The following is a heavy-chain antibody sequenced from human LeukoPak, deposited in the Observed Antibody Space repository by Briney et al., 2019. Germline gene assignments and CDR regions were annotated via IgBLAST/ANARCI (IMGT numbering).Heavy chain of an antibody. CDR3: ARHDCPNWFDP. D-gene: IGHD2-21*02. CDR1: GGSISSSSYY. J-gene: IGHJ5*02. CDR2: IYYSGST. V-gene: IGHV4-39*01. Sequence: PSETLSLTCTVSGGSISSSSYYWGWIRQPPGKGLEGIGSIYYSGSTYYNPSLKSRVTISVDTSKNQFSLKLSSVTAADTAVYYCARHDCPNWFDPWGQGTLVTVSS.